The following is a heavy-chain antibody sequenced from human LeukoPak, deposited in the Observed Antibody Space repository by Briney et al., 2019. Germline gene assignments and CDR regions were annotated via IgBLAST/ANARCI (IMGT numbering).Heavy chain of an antibody. CDR3: ARVHYGSGSYYSDY. J-gene: IGHJ4*02. CDR1: GGSISSYY. D-gene: IGHD3-10*01. Sequence: PSETLSLTCTVSGGSISSYYWSWIRQPPGKGLEWIGYIYYSGSTNYNPSLKSRVTISVDTSKNQFSLKLSSVTAADTAVYYCARVHYGSGSYYSDYWGQGTLVTVSS. V-gene: IGHV4-59*01. CDR2: IYYSGST.